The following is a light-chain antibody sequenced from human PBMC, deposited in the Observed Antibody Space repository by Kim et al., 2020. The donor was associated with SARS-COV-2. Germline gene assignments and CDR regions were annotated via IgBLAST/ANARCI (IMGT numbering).Light chain of an antibody. V-gene: IGKV1-27*01. J-gene: IGKJ2*01. Sequence: ASVGDSVTISCRASPGISNYLAWYQQNTGKSPNLLLYSVSTLHSGVPSRFSGSGFGTDFTPTISSLQPEDVAAYYCQRHNSAPPYTFGQGTKLEI. CDR1: PGISNY. CDR3: QRHNSAPPYT. CDR2: SVS.